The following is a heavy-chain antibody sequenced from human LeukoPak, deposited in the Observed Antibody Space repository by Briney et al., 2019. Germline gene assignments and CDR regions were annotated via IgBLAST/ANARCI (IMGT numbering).Heavy chain of an antibody. CDR3: AKEGRYCSGGSCYSS. CDR1: GFTFSSYG. CDR2: ISYDGSNK. J-gene: IGHJ4*02. D-gene: IGHD2-15*01. V-gene: IGHV3-30*18. Sequence: PGGSLRLSCAASGFTFSSYGMHWVRQAPGKGLEWVAVISYDGSNKYYADSVKGRFTISRDNSKNTLYLQMNSLRAEDTAVYYYAKEGRYCSGGSCYSSWGQGTLVTVSS.